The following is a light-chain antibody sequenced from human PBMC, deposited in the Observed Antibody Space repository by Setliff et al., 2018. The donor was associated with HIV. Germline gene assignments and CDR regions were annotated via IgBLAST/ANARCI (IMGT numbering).Light chain of an antibody. J-gene: IGLJ1*01. CDR3: ASYAGDGVHDIYV. CDR2: ELS. Sequence: QSALTQPPSASGSPGQSVAISCTGTSSDIGSHNHVSWYQQYPGKAPKLMIYELSQRPSGVPDHFSGSKSGNTASLTVSGLQAEDEADYYCASYAGDGVHDIYVFGTGTKVTVL. CDR1: SSDIGSHNH. V-gene: IGLV2-8*01.